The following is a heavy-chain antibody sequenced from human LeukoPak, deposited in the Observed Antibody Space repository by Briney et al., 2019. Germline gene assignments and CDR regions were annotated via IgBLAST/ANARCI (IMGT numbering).Heavy chain of an antibody. D-gene: IGHD3-22*01. CDR2: INPGGGGA. V-gene: IGHV1-46*02. CDR1: GYPFNNHY. J-gene: IGHJ4*02. Sequence: ASVKVPCKASGYPFNNHYMHWVRQAPGQGLEWMGIINPGGGGATYAQKFQGRVTMTRDMSTSTVYMELSNLRSEDTAVYYCARDMSRGLYYDSSYFDYWGQGTLVTVSS. CDR3: ARDMSRGLYYDSSYFDY.